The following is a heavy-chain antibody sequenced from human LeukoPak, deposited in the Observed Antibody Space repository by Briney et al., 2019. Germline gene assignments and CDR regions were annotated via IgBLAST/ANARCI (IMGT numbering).Heavy chain of an antibody. CDR2: ISYDGSNK. D-gene: IGHD6-19*01. V-gene: IGHV3-30*04. CDR3: ARDGSSPILQWLVYFDY. J-gene: IGHJ4*02. CDR1: GFTFSSYA. Sequence: GGSLRLSCAASGFTFSSYAMHWVRQAPGKGLEWVAVISYDGSNKYYADSVKGRFTISRDNSKNTLYLQMNSLRAEDTAVYYCARDGSSPILQWLVYFDYWGQGTLVTVSS.